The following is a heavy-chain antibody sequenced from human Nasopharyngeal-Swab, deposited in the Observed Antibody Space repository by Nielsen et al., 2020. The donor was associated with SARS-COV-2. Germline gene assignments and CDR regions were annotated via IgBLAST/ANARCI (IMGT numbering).Heavy chain of an antibody. Sequence: SETLSLTCTVPGGSISSYYWSWIRKRPGKGLEWIGYIYYSGSTNYNPSLKSRVTISVDTSKNQFSLQLSPVTAADTAGYYCAKNGNGYSYGSYYMDVWGKGTTVTVSS. CDR1: GGSISSYY. V-gene: IGHV4-59*01. D-gene: IGHD5-18*01. J-gene: IGHJ6*03. CDR2: IYYSGST. CDR3: AKNGNGYSYGSYYMDV.